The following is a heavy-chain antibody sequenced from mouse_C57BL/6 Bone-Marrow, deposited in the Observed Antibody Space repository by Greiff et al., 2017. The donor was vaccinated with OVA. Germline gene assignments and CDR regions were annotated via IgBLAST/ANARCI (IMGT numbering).Heavy chain of an antibody. V-gene: IGHV1-42*01. D-gene: IGHD1-1*01. CDR2: INPSTGGT. Sequence: VQLKESGPELVKPGASVKISCKASGYSFTGYYMNWVKQSPEKSLEWIGEINPSTGGTTYNQKFKAKATLTVDKSSSTAYMQLKSLTSEDSAVYYCASYYYGSSYDWYFDVWGTGTTVTVSS. CDR1: GYSFTGYY. CDR3: ASYYYGSSYDWYFDV. J-gene: IGHJ1*03.